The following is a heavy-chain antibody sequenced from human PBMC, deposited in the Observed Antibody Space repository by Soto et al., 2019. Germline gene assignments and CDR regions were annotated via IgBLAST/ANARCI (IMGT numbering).Heavy chain of an antibody. J-gene: IGHJ4*02. V-gene: IGHV4-39*02. CDR1: VGSINIRSYY. CDR2: LYSSVNT. CDR3: ARDLDYGGNVYFDY. Sequence: PSESLGVACSVSVGSINIRSYYWGWMRPPPGKGLEWIASLYSSVNTYYNPSLKSRVTISADMSKNQFSLKLSSVTAADTAVYYCARDLDYGGNVYFDYWGKRTRVIVSS. D-gene: IGHD4-17*01.